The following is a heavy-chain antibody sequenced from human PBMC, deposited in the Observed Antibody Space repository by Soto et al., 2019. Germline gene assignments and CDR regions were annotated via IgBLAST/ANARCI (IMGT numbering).Heavy chain of an antibody. CDR1: GASISYGGYS. CDR3: ARGLRSVLDY. Sequence: SETLSLTCTVSGASISYGGYSWSWIRQTPGKGLEWIGYINHLETTFYNPSFESRLTLSIDRTKNQFSLKLQSVTAADRAVYYCARGLRSVLDYWGQGTLVTVSS. CDR2: INHLETT. J-gene: IGHJ4*02. V-gene: IGHV4-30-2*01. D-gene: IGHD6-6*01.